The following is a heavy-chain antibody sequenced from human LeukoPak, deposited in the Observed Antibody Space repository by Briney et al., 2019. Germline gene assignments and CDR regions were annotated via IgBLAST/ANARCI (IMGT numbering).Heavy chain of an antibody. D-gene: IGHD3-3*01. CDR1: GYTFTSYY. J-gene: IGHJ3*02. V-gene: IGHV1-46*03. CDR3: ARGSKLWSGRSGLTDAFDI. Sequence: ASVKVSCKASGYTFTSYYMHWVRQAPGQGLEWMGIINPSGGSTSYAQKFQGRVTMTRDTSTSTVYMELSSLRSEDTAVYYCARGSKLWSGRSGLTDAFDIWGQGTMVTVSS. CDR2: INPSGGST.